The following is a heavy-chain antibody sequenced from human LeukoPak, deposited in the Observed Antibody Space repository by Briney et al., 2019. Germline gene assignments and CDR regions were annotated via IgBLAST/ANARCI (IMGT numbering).Heavy chain of an antibody. J-gene: IGHJ4*02. Sequence: GGSLRLSCAASGFTVSTYGMHWVRQAPGKGLEWVAVITSDGTNKYYADSVKGRLTISRDNAKNSLFLQMDSLRVEDTAVYYCASNSLTRAKGTDYWGQGTLVTVSS. V-gene: IGHV3-30*03. D-gene: IGHD3-9*01. CDR3: ASNSLTRAKGTDY. CDR2: ITSDGTNK. CDR1: GFTVSTYG.